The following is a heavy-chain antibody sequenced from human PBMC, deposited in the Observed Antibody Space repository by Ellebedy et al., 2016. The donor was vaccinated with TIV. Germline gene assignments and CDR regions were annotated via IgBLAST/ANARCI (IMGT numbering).Heavy chain of an antibody. CDR2: IYYSGST. J-gene: IGHJ4*02. V-gene: IGHV4-39*07. CDR1: GGSISSSSYY. CDR3: ARDSVWFGELPFDY. Sequence: SETLSLXXTVSGGSISSSSYYWGWIRQPPGKGLGWIGSIYYSGSTYYNPSLKSRVTISVDTSKNQFSLKLSSVTAADTAVYYCARDSVWFGELPFDYWGQGTLVTVSS. D-gene: IGHD3-10*01.